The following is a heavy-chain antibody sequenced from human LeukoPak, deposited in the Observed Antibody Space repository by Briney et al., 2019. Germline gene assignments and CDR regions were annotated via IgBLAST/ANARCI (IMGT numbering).Heavy chain of an antibody. J-gene: IGHJ5*02. V-gene: IGHV1-2*02. CDR3: AREGPKGFFSDYVWGSYRFRNWFDP. D-gene: IGHD3-16*02. Sequence: ASVKVSCKASGYTFTGYYMHWVRQAPGQGLEWMGWINPNSGGTNYAQKFQGRVTMTRDTSISTAYMELSRLRSDDTAVYYCAREGPKGFFSDYVWGSYRFRNWFDPWGQGTLVTVSS. CDR1: GYTFTGYY. CDR2: INPNSGGT.